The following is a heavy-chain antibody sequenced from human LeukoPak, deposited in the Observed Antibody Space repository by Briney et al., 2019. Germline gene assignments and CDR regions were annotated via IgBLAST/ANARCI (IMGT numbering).Heavy chain of an antibody. Sequence: SETLSLTCTVSGGSISSGSYYWSWIRQPAGKGLEWIGRIYTSGSTNYNPSLKSRASISVDTSKNQFSLKLSSVTAADTAVYYCAREGYYDSSGYTLFDYWGQGTLVTVSS. D-gene: IGHD3-22*01. V-gene: IGHV4-61*02. J-gene: IGHJ4*02. CDR2: IYTSGST. CDR1: GGSISSGSYY. CDR3: AREGYYDSSGYTLFDY.